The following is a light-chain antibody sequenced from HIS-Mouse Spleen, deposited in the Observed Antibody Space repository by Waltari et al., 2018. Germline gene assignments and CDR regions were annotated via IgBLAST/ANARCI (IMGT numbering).Light chain of an antibody. V-gene: IGLV2-14*03. J-gene: IGLJ2*01. CDR2: DVS. Sequence: QSALTQPASVSGSPGQSITIYCTGTSRDVGGDNYVSWYQQHPGKAPKLMIYDVSNRPSGVSNRFSGSKSGNTASLTISGLQAEDEADYYCSSYTSSSTLEGVVFGGGTKLTVL. CDR1: SRDVGGDNY. CDR3: SSYTSSSTLEGVV.